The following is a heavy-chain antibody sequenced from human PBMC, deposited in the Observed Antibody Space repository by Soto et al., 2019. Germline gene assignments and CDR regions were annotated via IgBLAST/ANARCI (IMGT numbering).Heavy chain of an antibody. J-gene: IGHJ4*02. D-gene: IGHD1-1*01. CDR1: GYGFTTYG. Sequence: QVHLVQSGAEVKKPGASVKVSCKGSGYGFTTYGITWVRQAPGQGLEWMAWISAHNGNTNYAQKLQGRVTVTRDTFTSTAYMALRSLRSDDTAVYSCARGRYGDYWGQGALVTVSS. CDR2: ISAHNGNT. V-gene: IGHV1-18*01. CDR3: ARGRYGDY.